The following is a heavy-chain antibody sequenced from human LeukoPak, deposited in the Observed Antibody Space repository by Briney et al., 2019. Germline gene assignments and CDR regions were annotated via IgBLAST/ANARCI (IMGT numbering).Heavy chain of an antibody. CDR1: GDSINSHSYS. D-gene: IGHD5-24*01. CDR2: AYYDGTS. V-gene: IGHV4-39*01. Sequence: PSETLSLTCTVSGDSINSHSYSWGWIRQPPGKGLEWIGSAYYDGTSYSNPSLKSRVAVFVDTSTDQFSLGLSFVTAADTALYYCVRHISTNTGYFDSCGQGSLVSAYS. CDR3: VRHISTNTGYFDS. J-gene: IGHJ4*02.